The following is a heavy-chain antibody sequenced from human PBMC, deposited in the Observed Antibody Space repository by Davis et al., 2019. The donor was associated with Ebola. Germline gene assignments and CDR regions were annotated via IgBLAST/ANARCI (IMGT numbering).Heavy chain of an antibody. D-gene: IGHD2-21*02. CDR1: GFTFSSNS. J-gene: IGHJ2*01. V-gene: IGHV3-21*01. CDR3: VRDPALVVTGGGWFFGL. Sequence: GESLKISCAASGFTFSSNSMNWVPPAPRTGLQWVSFLSRSSTYIYYADSVKGRFTVSRDNAKNSLYLQMNSLRAEDTAVYYCVRDPALVVTGGGWFFGLWGRGTLVTVSS. CDR2: LSRSSTYI.